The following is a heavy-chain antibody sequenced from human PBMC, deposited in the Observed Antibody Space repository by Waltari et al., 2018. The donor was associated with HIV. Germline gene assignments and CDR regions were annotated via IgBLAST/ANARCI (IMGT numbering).Heavy chain of an antibody. D-gene: IGHD3-3*02. CDR3: ARASHYIEFSTFDGDYYFDF. CDR1: GFSVRNHW. J-gene: IGHJ4*02. Sequence: VQLVESGGGSIKKGGSLRLSCAASGFSVRNHWMDRVRQGPGKGLVWVARINSDGSSRNYADAVKGRFVISRDNARNTVYLQLNNLKVEDTAVYFCARASHYIEFSTFDGDYYFDFWGRGTRVAVSS. CDR2: INSDGSSR. V-gene: IGHV3-74*01.